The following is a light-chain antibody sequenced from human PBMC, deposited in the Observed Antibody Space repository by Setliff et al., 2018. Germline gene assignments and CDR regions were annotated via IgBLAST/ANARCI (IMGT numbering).Light chain of an antibody. CDR3: SSYTTINTLI. CDR1: TSDVGAYNF. CDR2: DVS. J-gene: IGLJ2*01. V-gene: IGLV2-14*03. Sequence: QSVLTQPASVSASPGQSISISCTGTTSDVGAYNFVSWYQQHPGKAPKLLISDVSHRPSGASNRFSGSKSGNTASLTISGLQAEDEADYYCSSYTTINTLIVGGGTK.